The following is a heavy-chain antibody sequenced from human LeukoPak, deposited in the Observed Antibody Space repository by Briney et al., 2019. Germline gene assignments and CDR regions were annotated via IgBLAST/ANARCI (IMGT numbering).Heavy chain of an antibody. J-gene: IGHJ3*02. CDR1: GYTFTNYG. Sequence: GASVKLSCKASGYTFTNYGISWVRQAPGQGLEWMGWISAYNGNTNYAQKLQGRVTMTTDTSTNTAYVELRSLRSDDTAVYYCATSKGGAFDIWGQGTMVTVSS. CDR2: ISAYNGNT. D-gene: IGHD3-16*01. V-gene: IGHV1-18*01. CDR3: ATSKGGAFDI.